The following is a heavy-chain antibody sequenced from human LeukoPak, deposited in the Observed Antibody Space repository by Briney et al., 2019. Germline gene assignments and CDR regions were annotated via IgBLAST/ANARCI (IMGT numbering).Heavy chain of an antibody. V-gene: IGHV3-49*04. CDR3: SARIFTAIVRGSFDY. D-gene: IGHD5-18*01. Sequence: PGGSLRLSCAASGFTFSSYSMNWVRQAPGKGLEWVGFIRSKGSGGTTEYAASVKGRFTISRDDSKSIAYLQMISLKTEDTAVYYCSARIFTAIVRGSFDYWGQGILVTVSS. J-gene: IGHJ4*02. CDR1: GFTFSSYS. CDR2: IRSKGSGGTT.